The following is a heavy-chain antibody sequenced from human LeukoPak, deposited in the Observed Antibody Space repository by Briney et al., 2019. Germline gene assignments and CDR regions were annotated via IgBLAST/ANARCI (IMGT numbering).Heavy chain of an antibody. CDR1: GFTFSSYA. CDR2: ISYDGSNK. Sequence: PGGSLRLSCAASGFTFSSYAMHWVRQAPGKGPEWVAVISYDGSNKYYADSMKGRFTISRDNSKNTLYLQMNSLRAEDTAVYYCARSPVPYYYGSGSYYHDYWGQGTLVTVSS. D-gene: IGHD3-10*01. V-gene: IGHV3-30-3*01. CDR3: ARSPVPYYYGSGSYYHDY. J-gene: IGHJ4*02.